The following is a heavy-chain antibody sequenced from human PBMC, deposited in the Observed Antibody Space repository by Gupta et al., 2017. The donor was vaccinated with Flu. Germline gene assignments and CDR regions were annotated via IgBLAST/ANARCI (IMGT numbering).Heavy chain of an antibody. CDR3: VRGGTLGRIPDS. D-gene: IGHD2-21*01. Sequence: CDRQAPGTGLRWVSSINSDGNTYCTDSVKGRFISTTDDSKNMLYLQMNSLAAEDTAIYYCVRGGTLGRIPDSWGQGAMVTVSS. CDR2: INSDGNT. J-gene: IGHJ4*02. V-gene: IGHV3-53*01.